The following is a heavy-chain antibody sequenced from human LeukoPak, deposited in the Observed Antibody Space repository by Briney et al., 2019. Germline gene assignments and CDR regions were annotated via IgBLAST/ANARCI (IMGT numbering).Heavy chain of an antibody. CDR1: GGSISSYY. V-gene: IGHV4-59*01. Sequence: SETLSLTCTVSGGSISSYYWSWIRQPPGKGLEWIGYIYYSGSTNYNPSLKSRVTISVDTSKNQFSLKLSSVTAADTAVYYCARKVRVVTSVVWFDPWGQGTLVTVSS. D-gene: IGHD4-23*01. J-gene: IGHJ5*02. CDR2: IYYSGST. CDR3: ARKVRVVTSVVWFDP.